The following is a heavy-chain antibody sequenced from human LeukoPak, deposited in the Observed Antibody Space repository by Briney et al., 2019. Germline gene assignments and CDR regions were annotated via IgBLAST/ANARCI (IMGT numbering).Heavy chain of an antibody. CDR2: ITTDGSGT. J-gene: IGHJ6*04. D-gene: IGHD2-21*01. CDR3: ARGLGCGGDCCYGLDV. Sequence: GGSLRLSCADSGFTFGRYWMHWVRQAPGKGLVWVSHITTDGSGTSYADSVQGRFTISRDASKNTLFLQMNSLRADDTAVYYCARGLGCGGDCCYGLDVWGKGTTVTVSS. CDR1: GFTFGRYW. V-gene: IGHV3-74*01.